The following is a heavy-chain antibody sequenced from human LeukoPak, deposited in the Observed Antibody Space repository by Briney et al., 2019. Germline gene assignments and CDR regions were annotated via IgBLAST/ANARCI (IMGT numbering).Heavy chain of an antibody. CDR2: IKTKIDGETT. CDR3: TTVERWLLRSSPY. Sequence: PGGSLRLSYAASGFTFTNAWMTWVRQAPGKGLEWVGRIKTKIDGETTDYAEPVKGRFTISRDDSKNTLYLQMNSLKTDDTAVYYCTTVERWLLRSSPYWGQGTLVTVSS. V-gene: IGHV3-15*01. D-gene: IGHD4-23*01. J-gene: IGHJ4*02. CDR1: GFTFTNAW.